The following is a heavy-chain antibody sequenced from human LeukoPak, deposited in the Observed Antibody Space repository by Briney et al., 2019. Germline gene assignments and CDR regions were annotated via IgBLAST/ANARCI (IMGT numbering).Heavy chain of an antibody. CDR1: GFIFSSYS. CDR3: ARDLTGTWHAFDI. CDR2: ISSSSSYI. Sequence: GGSLGLSCAASGFIFSSYSMYWVRQAPGKGLEWVSSISSSSSYIYYADSVKGRFTISRDNAKNSLYLQMNSLTGDDTALYYCARDLTGTWHAFDIWGQGTMVTVSS. J-gene: IGHJ3*02. D-gene: IGHD1-14*01. V-gene: IGHV3-21*01.